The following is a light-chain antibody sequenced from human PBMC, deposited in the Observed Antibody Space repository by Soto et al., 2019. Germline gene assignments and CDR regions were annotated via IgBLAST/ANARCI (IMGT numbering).Light chain of an antibody. CDR3: QQRSSWPLLT. V-gene: IGKV3-11*01. CDR2: DAS. CDR1: QSVGNS. Sequence: DIVLTQSPATLSLSPGERASLSCRASQSVGNSLAWYQQTLGQPPRLLIYDASTRATGVPARFSGSGSGTDFTLTISGLEPEDFAVYYCQQRSSWPLLTFGGGTKVEIK. J-gene: IGKJ4*01.